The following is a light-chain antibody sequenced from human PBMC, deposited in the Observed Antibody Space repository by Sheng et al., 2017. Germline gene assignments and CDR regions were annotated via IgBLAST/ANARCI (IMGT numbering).Light chain of an antibody. V-gene: IGKV1-33*01. CDR3: QQYDDLPTTP. J-gene: IGKJ3*01. CDR1: QDIATY. CDR2: GAS. Sequence: DIQMTQSPSSLSASIGDRVTISCQASQDIATYLSWYQQKPGKAPKLLIYGASNLETGVPSRFSGSGSGTYFTFYHQQPRSLKNLVNNISCQQYDDLPTTPFG.